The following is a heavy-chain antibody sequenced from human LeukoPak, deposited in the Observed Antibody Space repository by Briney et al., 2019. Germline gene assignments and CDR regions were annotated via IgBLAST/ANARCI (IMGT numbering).Heavy chain of an antibody. CDR3: ARHPYCSSTTCYGIDY. V-gene: IGHV3-21*01. Sequence: PGGSLRLSCAASGFIFSSYSMNWVRQAPGKGLEWVSSISNSGIYIFYADSVKGRFTISRDNAKNSLFLQMNSLRADDTAVYYCARHPYCSSTTCYGIDYWGQGTLVAVSS. J-gene: IGHJ4*02. CDR2: ISNSGIYI. CDR1: GFIFSSYS. D-gene: IGHD2-2*01.